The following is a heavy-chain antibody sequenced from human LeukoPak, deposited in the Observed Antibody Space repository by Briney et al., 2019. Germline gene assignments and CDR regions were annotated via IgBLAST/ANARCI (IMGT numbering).Heavy chain of an antibody. Sequence: SETLSLTCTVSGGSISSYYWSWIRQPPGKGLEWIGYIFYTGSTNYNPSLKSRVTISVDTSKNQFSLKLSSVTAADTAAYYCARGNNYDSSGYFDYWGQGTLVTVSS. D-gene: IGHD3-22*01. CDR2: IFYTGST. V-gene: IGHV4-59*01. CDR3: ARGNNYDSSGYFDY. J-gene: IGHJ4*02. CDR1: GGSISSYY.